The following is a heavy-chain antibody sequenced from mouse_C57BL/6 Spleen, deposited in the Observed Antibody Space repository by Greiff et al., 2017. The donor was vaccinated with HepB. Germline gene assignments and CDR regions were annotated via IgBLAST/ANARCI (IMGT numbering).Heavy chain of an antibody. Sequence: EVQRVESGAELVKPGASVKLSCTASGFNIKDYYMHWVKQRTEQGLEWIGRIDPEDGETKYAPKFQGKATITADTSSNTAYLQLSSLTSEDTAVYYCARGDGSSSFYDYWGQGTTLTVSS. CDR3: ARGDGSSSFYDY. CDR1: GFNIKDYY. D-gene: IGHD1-1*01. CDR2: IDPEDGET. V-gene: IGHV14-2*01. J-gene: IGHJ2*01.